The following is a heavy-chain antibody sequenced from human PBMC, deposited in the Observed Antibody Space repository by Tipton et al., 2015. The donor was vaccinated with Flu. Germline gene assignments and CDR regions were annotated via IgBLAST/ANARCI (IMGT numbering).Heavy chain of an antibody. V-gene: IGHV3-74*01. Sequence: SLRLSCSASGFNFGVYWMHWVRQAPGKGLVWVARINSDGSDTTYADSVQGRFTVSRDNTKNELCLNMNSLNSEDTAVYYCARDYGSIDYWGQGALVTVS. J-gene: IGHJ4*02. CDR3: ARDYGSIDY. CDR2: INSDGSDT. D-gene: IGHD3-10*01. CDR1: GFNFGVYW.